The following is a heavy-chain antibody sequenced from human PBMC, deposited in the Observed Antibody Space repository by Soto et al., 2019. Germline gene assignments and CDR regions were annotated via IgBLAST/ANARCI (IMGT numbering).Heavy chain of an antibody. CDR3: ARDVTIFGVVRGWFDP. J-gene: IGHJ5*02. D-gene: IGHD3-3*01. Sequence: SVKVSCKASGGTFSSYTISWVRQAPGQGLEWMGRIIPILGIANYAQKFQGRVTITADKSTSTAYMELSSLRSEDTAVYYCARDVTIFGVVRGWFDPWGQGTLVTVSS. CDR1: GGTFSSYT. CDR2: IIPILGIA. V-gene: IGHV1-69*04.